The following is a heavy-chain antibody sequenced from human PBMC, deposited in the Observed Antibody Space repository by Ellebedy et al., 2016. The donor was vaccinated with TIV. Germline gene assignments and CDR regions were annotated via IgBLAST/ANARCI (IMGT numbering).Heavy chain of an antibody. CDR2: IYQDGSDQ. CDR1: GFSFRSYW. J-gene: IGHJ5*02. Sequence: PGGSLRLSCAASGFSFRSYWMSWVRQAPGKGLEWVANIYQDGSDQYYVDSVKGRFTISRDNAKNSLFLQMNSLRAEDTAVYYCARRASYGDYAVQVNPWFDPWGQGTLVTVSS. D-gene: IGHD4-17*01. V-gene: IGHV3-7*01. CDR3: ARRASYGDYAVQVNPWFDP.